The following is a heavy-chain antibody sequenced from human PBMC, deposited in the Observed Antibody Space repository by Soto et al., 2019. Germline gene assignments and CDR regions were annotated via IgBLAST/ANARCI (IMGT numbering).Heavy chain of an antibody. J-gene: IGHJ6*02. CDR2: IKQDGSEK. D-gene: IGHD2-2*01. CDR3: ARDPSILLVPADTYYYYYYGMDV. CDR1: GFTFSSYW. V-gene: IGHV3-7*01. Sequence: EVQLVESGGGLVQPGGSLRLSCAASGFTFSSYWMSWVRQAPGKGLEWVANIKQDGSEKYYVDSVKGRFTISRDNAKNSLYLQMNSLRAEDTAVYYCARDPSILLVPADTYYYYYYGMDVWGQGTTVTVSS.